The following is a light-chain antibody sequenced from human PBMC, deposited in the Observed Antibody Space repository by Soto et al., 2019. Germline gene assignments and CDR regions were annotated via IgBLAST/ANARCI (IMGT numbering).Light chain of an antibody. CDR3: QQRSDWPPS. V-gene: IGKV3-11*01. CDR1: QSVSNS. CDR2: DAS. J-gene: IGKJ2*01. Sequence: EIVLTQSPASLSLSPGDRATLSCRANQSVSNSLAWYQQTPGQPPRLLIFDASKRATGIPPRFSGSGSGTDFSLTIDSLEPEDFVVYPCQQRSDWPPSFGQGTKLEIK.